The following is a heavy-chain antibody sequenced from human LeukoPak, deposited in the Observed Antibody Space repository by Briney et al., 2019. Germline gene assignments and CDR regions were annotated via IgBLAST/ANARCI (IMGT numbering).Heavy chain of an antibody. D-gene: IGHD2-21*02. CDR3: ARVSPEVTLDY. Sequence: GGSLRLSCAASGFTVSSNYMSWVRQAPGKGPEWVSVIYSGGSTYYADSVKGRFTISRDNSKNTLYLQMNSLRAEDTAVYYCARVSPEVTLDYWGQGTLVTVSS. V-gene: IGHV3-53*01. J-gene: IGHJ4*02. CDR2: IYSGGST. CDR1: GFTVSSNY.